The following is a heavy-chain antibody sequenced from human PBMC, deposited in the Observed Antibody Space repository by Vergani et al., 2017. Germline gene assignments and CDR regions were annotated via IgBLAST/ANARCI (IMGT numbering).Heavy chain of an antibody. Sequence: EVQLVQSGAEVKKPGESLRISCKGSGYSFTSYWISWVRQMPGKGLEWMGRIDPSDSYTNYSPSFQGHVTISSEKSISTAYLQWSSLNASDTAMYYCARCEGSSGYYSNWGQGTLVTVSS. V-gene: IGHV5-10-1*01. J-gene: IGHJ4*02. CDR2: IDPSDSYT. CDR1: GYSFTSYW. D-gene: IGHD3-22*01. CDR3: ARCEGSSGYYSN.